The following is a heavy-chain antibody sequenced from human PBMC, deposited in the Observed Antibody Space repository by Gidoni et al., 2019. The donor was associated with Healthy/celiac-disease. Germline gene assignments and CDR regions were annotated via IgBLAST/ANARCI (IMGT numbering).Heavy chain of an antibody. J-gene: IGHJ6*03. CDR3: ARRDCSGGSCYSEHYYYMDV. CDR2: IYPGDSDT. V-gene: IGHV5-51*01. D-gene: IGHD2-15*01. Sequence: EVQLVQSGAEVTKHGESLKLSCKGSGYSFTSYWIVWVRQMPGKGLEWMGIIYPGDSDTRYSPSFQGQVTISADKSISTAYLQWSSLKASDTAMYYCARRDCSGGSCYSEHYYYMDVWGKGTTVTVSS. CDR1: GYSFTSYW.